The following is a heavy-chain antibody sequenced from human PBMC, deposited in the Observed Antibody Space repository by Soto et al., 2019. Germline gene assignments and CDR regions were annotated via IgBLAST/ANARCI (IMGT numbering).Heavy chain of an antibody. CDR3: ATDQKPYYDFWSPFDP. V-gene: IGHV1-24*01. J-gene: IGHJ5*02. D-gene: IGHD3-3*01. CDR1: GYTLTELS. CDR2: FDPEDGET. Sequence: ASVKVSCKVSGYTLTELSMHWVRQAPGKGLEWMGGFDPEDGETIYAQKFQGRVTMTEDTSTDTAYMELSSLRSEDTAVYYCATDQKPYYDFWSPFDPWGQGTLVTVSS.